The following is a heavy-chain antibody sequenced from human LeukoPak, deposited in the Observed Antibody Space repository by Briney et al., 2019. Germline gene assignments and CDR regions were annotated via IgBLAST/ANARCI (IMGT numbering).Heavy chain of an antibody. D-gene: IGHD3-3*01. Sequence: SETLSLTCTVSFGSISSSTYYWGWIRQPPGKGLEWIGSLYNSGTPYYNPSLKSRVAISIDTSRSQFSLKLSSVTAADTAVYYCARCITIFGVVIDYYYMDVWGKGTTVTVSS. V-gene: IGHV4-39*01. CDR2: LYNSGTP. CDR3: ARCITIFGVVIDYYYMDV. CDR1: FGSISSSTYY. J-gene: IGHJ6*03.